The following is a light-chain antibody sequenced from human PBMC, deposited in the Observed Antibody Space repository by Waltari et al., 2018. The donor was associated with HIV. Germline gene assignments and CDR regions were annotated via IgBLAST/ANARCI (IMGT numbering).Light chain of an antibody. CDR1: VLPNEY. J-gene: IGLJ2*01. Sequence: YELTQPPSVSVSPGQTARITCSGDVLPNEYTYWYQQKPGQAPVLVIYKDSERPSGIPERFSGSSSGTTVTLTISGVQAEDEADYYCQSADSSGTPVFGGGTKLTVL. CDR3: QSADSSGTPV. CDR2: KDS. V-gene: IGLV3-25*03.